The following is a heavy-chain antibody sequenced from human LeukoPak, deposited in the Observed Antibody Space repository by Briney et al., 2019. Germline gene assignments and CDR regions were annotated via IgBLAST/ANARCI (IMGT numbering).Heavy chain of an antibody. Sequence: GGSLRLSCAASGFTFSSYGMHWVRQAPGKGLEWVAVISYDGSNKYYADSVKGRFTISRDNSKNTLYLQMNSLRAEDTAVYYCAKDRGIVTKDSYYFDYWGQGTLVTVSS. CDR1: GFTFSSYG. J-gene: IGHJ4*02. CDR2: ISYDGSNK. CDR3: AKDRGIVTKDSYYFDY. V-gene: IGHV3-30*18. D-gene: IGHD1-26*01.